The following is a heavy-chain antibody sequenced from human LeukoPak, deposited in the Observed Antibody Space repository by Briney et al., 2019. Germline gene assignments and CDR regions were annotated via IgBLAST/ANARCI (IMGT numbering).Heavy chain of an antibody. CDR3: ASPNYYDSSGSYDY. Sequence: GGSLRLSCAASGLTFSSYEMNWVRQAPGKGLEWVSYISSSGSTIYYADSVKGRFTISRDNAKSSLYLQMNSLRAEDTAVYYCASPNYYDSSGSYDYWGQGTLVTVSS. CDR1: GLTFSSYE. V-gene: IGHV3-48*03. J-gene: IGHJ4*02. CDR2: ISSSGSTI. D-gene: IGHD3-22*01.